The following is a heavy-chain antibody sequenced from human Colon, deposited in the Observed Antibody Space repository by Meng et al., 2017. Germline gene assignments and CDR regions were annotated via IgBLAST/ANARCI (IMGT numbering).Heavy chain of an antibody. CDR1: GGSISSSSYY. CDR3: ARDRSMTTVTTYPFDY. Sequence: SETLSLTCTVSGGSISSSSYYWGWIRQPPGKGLEWIGSIYYSGSTYYNPSLKSRVTISVDTSKNQFSLKRSSVTAADTAVYYCARDRSMTTVTTYPFDYWGQGTLVTVSS. CDR2: IYYSGST. V-gene: IGHV4-39*07. J-gene: IGHJ4*02. D-gene: IGHD4-17*01.